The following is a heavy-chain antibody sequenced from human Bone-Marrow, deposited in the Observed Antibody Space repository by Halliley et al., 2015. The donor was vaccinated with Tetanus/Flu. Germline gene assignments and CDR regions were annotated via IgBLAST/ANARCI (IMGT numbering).Heavy chain of an antibody. J-gene: IGHJ4*02. D-gene: IGHD1-26*01. CDR3: AREASMVGARHALDY. Sequence: GLVKPSGTLSLTCVVSGGSITSSDWWNWVRQPPGKGLEWIGKIHHSGSTKYNASLKSRVTISVDKSKNQFSLRLSSVTAADTAMYYCAREASMVGARHALDYWGQGTLVTVSS. CDR1: GGSITSSDW. V-gene: IGHV4-4*02. CDR2: IHHSGST.